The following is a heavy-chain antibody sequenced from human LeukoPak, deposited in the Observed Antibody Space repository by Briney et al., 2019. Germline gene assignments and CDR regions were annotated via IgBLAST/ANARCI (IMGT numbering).Heavy chain of an antibody. CDR3: ARDPKLIAAAGTGGY. CDR2: ISSSSSYI. CDR1: GFTFSSYS. Sequence: GGSLRLSCAASGFTFSSYSMNWVRQAPGKGLEWVSSISSSSSYIYYADSVKGRFTISRDNAKNSLYLQMNSLRAEDTAVYYCARDPKLIAAAGTGGYWGQGTLVTVSS. J-gene: IGHJ4*02. D-gene: IGHD6-13*01. V-gene: IGHV3-21*01.